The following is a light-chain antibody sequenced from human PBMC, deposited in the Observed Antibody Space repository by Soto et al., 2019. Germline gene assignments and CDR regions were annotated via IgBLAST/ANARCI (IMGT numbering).Light chain of an antibody. J-gene: IGKJ4*01. V-gene: IGKV3-20*01. Sequence: EIVWTQSPGTLSLSPGERATLSCRSSQSVTSNYLAWYQHKPGQAPRLLIYDASSRATGIPDRFSGSGSATDFTLTISRLEPEDFAVYYCQQYGTSPPLTFGGGTKVDI. CDR3: QQYGTSPPLT. CDR1: QSVTSNY. CDR2: DAS.